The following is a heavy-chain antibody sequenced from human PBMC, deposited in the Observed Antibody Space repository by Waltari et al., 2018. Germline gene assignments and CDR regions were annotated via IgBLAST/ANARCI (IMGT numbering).Heavy chain of an antibody. J-gene: IGHJ4*02. D-gene: IGHD4-17*01. Sequence: QVQLVESGGGVVQPGRSLRLSCAASGFTFSSYGMHWVRQAPGKGLEWVAVIWYDGSNKYYADSVKGRFTISRDNSKNTLYLQMNSLRAEDTAMYYCAKDPDYGGNSSGDYWGQGTLVTVSS. CDR2: IWYDGSNK. CDR1: GFTFSSYG. V-gene: IGHV3-30*18. CDR3: AKDPDYGGNSSGDY.